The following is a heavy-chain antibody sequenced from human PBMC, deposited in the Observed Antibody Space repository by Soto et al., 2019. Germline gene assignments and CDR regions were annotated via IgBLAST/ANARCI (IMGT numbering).Heavy chain of an antibody. CDR1: GYSFAGYW. D-gene: IGHD3-10*01. Sequence: PGESLKISCKGSGYSFAGYWIGWVRQMPGKGLDWMGVIYPGDSDTRYSPSFHGQVTISADKSISTAYLQWSSLKALDTAMYFCARLPGVRGVFDGFNVWGQGTMVTVSS. CDR3: ARLPGVRGVFDGFNV. J-gene: IGHJ3*01. CDR2: IYPGDSDT. V-gene: IGHV5-51*01.